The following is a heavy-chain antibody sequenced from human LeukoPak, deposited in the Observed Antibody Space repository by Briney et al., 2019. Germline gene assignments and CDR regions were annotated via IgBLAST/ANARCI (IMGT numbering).Heavy chain of an antibody. V-gene: IGHV4-59*01. CDR2: IYYSGST. J-gene: IGHJ4*02. D-gene: IGHD1-26*01. CDR1: VGSLSGYY. Sequence: SETLSLTCTVSVGSLSGYYWSSSREPPGTRLEWIGHIYYSGSTKYKPSLKSRVTISVDTSKNQFSLKLSSVTAADTAVYYCARDRGSYYTHFDYWGQGTLVTVSS. CDR3: ARDRGSYYTHFDY.